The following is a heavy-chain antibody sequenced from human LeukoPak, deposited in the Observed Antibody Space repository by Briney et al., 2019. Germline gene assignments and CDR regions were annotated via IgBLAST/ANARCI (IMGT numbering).Heavy chain of an antibody. J-gene: IGHJ4*02. CDR2: ISYDGSNK. V-gene: IGHV3-30-3*01. CDR3: ARDLSTLQGDVRSVLRYFDWLLYY. D-gene: IGHD3-9*01. CDR1: GFTFSSYA. Sequence: GRSLRLSCAASGFTFSSYAMHWVRQAPGKGLEWVAVISYDGSNKYYADSVKGRFTISRDNSKNTLYLQMNSLRAEDTAVYYCARDLSTLQGDVRSVLRYFDWLLYYWGQGTLVTVSS.